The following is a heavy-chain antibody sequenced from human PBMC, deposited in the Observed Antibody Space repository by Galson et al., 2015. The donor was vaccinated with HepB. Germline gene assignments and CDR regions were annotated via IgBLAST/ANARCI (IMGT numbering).Heavy chain of an antibody. CDR1: GYSFTSYW. Sequence: QSGAEVKKPGESLKISCKGSGYSFTSYWIGWVRQMPGKGLEWMGIIYPGDSDTRYSPSFQGQVTISADKSISTAYLQWSSLKASDTAMYYCARFGYCSSTSCRNFDYWGQGTLVTVSS. CDR2: IYPGDSDT. V-gene: IGHV5-51*03. CDR3: ARFGYCSSTSCRNFDY. J-gene: IGHJ4*02. D-gene: IGHD2-2*01.